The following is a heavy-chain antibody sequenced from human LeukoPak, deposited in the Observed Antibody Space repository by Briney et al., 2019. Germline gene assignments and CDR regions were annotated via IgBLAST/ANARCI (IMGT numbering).Heavy chain of an antibody. V-gene: IGHV3-66*02. CDR1: GFTVSSNY. Sequence: GGSLRLSCAASGFTVSSNYMSWVRQPPRKGLEWVSVSYSGDSTYYADSVKGQFTISRDNSKNTLYLQMNSLRAEDTAVYYCARDEVGATFDYWGQGTLVTVSS. D-gene: IGHD1-26*01. CDR3: ARDEVGATFDY. J-gene: IGHJ4*02. CDR2: SYSGDST.